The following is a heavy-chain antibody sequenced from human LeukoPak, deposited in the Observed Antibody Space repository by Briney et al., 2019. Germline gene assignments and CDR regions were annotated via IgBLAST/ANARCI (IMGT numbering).Heavy chain of an antibody. D-gene: IGHD3-22*01. J-gene: IGHJ6*02. V-gene: IGHV4-30-4*01. CDR2: IYYSGST. CDR1: GGSISSGDYY. Sequence: KTSQTLSLTCTVSGGSISSGDYYWSWLRQPPGKGLEWIGYIYYSGSTYYNPSLKSRVTISVDTSKNQFSLKLSSVTAADTAVYYCARDLGYYDSSGYYYYYYGMDVWGQGTTVTVSS. CDR3: ARDLGYYDSSGYYYYYYGMDV.